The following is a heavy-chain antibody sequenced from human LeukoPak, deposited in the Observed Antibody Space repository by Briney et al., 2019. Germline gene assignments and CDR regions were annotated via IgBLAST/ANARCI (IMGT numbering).Heavy chain of an antibody. V-gene: IGHV1-3*01. D-gene: IGHD3-22*01. CDR2: INAGNGNT. Sequence: ASVKVSCKASGYTFTSYAMHWVRQAPGQRLEWMGWINAGNGNTKYSQKLQGRVTMTTDTSTSTAYMELRSLRSDDTAVYYCARDGSYYYDSSGCDYWGQGTLVTVSS. J-gene: IGHJ4*02. CDR3: ARDGSYYYDSSGCDY. CDR1: GYTFTSYA.